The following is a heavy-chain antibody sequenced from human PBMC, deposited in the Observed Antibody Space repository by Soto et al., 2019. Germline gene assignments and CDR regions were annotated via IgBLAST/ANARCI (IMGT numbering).Heavy chain of an antibody. CDR2: ISSSNNYI. V-gene: IGHV3-21*01. CDR3: AREDPVTHDAFDI. Sequence: GGSLRLCCAASGFTFSSYSVNWVRQAPGKGLEWVSSISSSNNYIYYADSVKGRFTISRDNAKNSLYLQMNSLRAEDTAVYYCAREDPVTHDAFDIWGQGTMVTVSS. CDR1: GFTFSSYS. J-gene: IGHJ3*02. D-gene: IGHD4-17*01.